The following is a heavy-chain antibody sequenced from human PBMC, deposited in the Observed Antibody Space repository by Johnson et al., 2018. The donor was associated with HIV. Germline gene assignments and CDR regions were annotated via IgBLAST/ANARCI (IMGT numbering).Heavy chain of an antibody. V-gene: IGHV3-30*02. Sequence: QVQLVESGGGAVQPGGSLRISCTASGLTFSNYDMHWVRQSPGRWLEEVAFIPYDGKNKYYADSVKGRFTISRDNSKNTLYLHMNSLRADDTAIYYCARWIRYCGGDCYDVFDIWGQGTMVTVSS. D-gene: IGHD2-21*02. CDR3: ARWIRYCGGDCYDVFDI. CDR1: GLTFSNYD. CDR2: IPYDGKNK. J-gene: IGHJ3*02.